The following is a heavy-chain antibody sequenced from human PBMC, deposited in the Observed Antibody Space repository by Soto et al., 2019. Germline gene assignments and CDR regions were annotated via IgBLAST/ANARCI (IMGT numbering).Heavy chain of an antibody. J-gene: IGHJ6*02. CDR1: GYTFTGYY. CDR2: INPNSGGT. V-gene: IGHV1-2*02. Sequence: ASVKVSCKASGYTFTGYYMHWVRQAPGQGLEWMGWINPNSGGTDYAQKFQGRVTMTRDTSISTAYMELSRLRSDDTAVYYCAREEWELHYYYYGMDVWGQGTTVTV. D-gene: IGHD1-26*01. CDR3: AREEWELHYYYYGMDV.